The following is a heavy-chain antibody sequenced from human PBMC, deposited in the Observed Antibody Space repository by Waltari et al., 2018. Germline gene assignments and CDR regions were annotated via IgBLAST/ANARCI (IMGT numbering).Heavy chain of an antibody. Sequence: EGQLVESGGCLLPPGGSLRIYCVASAFTCLNSGVSWVRQAPGKGLEWVASIHKEGGEEYYVDSVKGRFTVSKNNATNSLHLHMDSLRVEDTAIYYCARDSAPYSNYADAIDIWGQGTMVIVSS. CDR3: ARDSAPYSNYADAIDI. V-gene: IGHV3-7*01. J-gene: IGHJ3*02. D-gene: IGHD4-4*01. CDR2: IHKEGGEE. CDR1: AFTCLNSG.